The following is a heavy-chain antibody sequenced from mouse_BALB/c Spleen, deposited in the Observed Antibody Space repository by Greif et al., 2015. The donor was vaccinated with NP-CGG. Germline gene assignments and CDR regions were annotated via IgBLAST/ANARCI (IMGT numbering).Heavy chain of an antibody. J-gene: IGHJ1*01. CDR2: INPSNGRT. V-gene: IGHV1S81*02. CDR3: ALIPTVVADWYFDV. CDR1: GYTFTSYW. D-gene: IGHD1-1*01. Sequence: QVQLQQSGAELVKPGTSVKLSCKASGYTFTSYWMHWVKQRPGQGLEWIGEINPSNGRTNYNEKFKSKATLTVDKSSSTAYMQLSSLTSEDSAVYYCALIPTVVADWYFDVWGAGTTVTVSS.